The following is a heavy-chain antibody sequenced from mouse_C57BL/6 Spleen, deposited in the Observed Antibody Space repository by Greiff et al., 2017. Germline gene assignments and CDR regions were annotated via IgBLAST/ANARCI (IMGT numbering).Heavy chain of an antibody. J-gene: IGHJ1*03. CDR3: DRGTVCYDGWYFDV. V-gene: IGHV14-2*01. CDR2: IDPEDGET. CDR1: GFNIKDYY. D-gene: IGHD2-12*01. Sequence: EVQLQQSGAELVKPGASVKLSCTASGFNIKDYYMHWVKQRTEQGLEWIGRIDPEDGETKYAAKFQGKATLTADTSSNTAYLQLSSLTSEDTAVHSCDRGTVCYDGWYFDVWGTGTTVTVSS.